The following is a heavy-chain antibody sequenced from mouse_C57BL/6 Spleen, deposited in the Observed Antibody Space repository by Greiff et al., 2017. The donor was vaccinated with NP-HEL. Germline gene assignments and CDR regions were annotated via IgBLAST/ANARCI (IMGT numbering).Heavy chain of an antibody. J-gene: IGHJ4*01. CDR3: ARHRGYDGGFYAMDY. Sequence: EVQLVESGGDLVKPGGSLKLSCAASGFTFSSYGMSWVRQTPDKRLEWVATISSGGSYTYYPDSVKGRFTISRDNAKNTLYLQMSSLKSEDTAMYYCARHRGYDGGFYAMDYWGQGTSVTVSS. CDR1: GFTFSSYG. CDR2: ISSGGSYT. V-gene: IGHV5-6*01. D-gene: IGHD2-2*01.